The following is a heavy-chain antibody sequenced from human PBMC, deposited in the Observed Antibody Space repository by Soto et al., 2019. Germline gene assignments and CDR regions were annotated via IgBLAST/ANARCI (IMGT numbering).Heavy chain of an antibody. CDR3: ARPHYDSNTFYYFFDY. CDR1: GGSFSGYF. CDR2: IFHGGST. Sequence: SGTLSLTCAVYGGSFSGYFWSWIRQPPGKGLEWIGEIFHGGSTNYSPSLKSRVTISVDTSKNQFSLELSSVTAADTAVYYCARPHYDSNTFYYFFDYWGQGTLVTV. V-gene: IGHV4-34*12. J-gene: IGHJ4*02. D-gene: IGHD3-22*01.